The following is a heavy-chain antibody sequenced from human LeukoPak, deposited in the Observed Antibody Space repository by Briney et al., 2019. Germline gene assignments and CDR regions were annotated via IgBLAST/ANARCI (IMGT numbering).Heavy chain of an antibody. CDR1: GYTFTSYA. CDR3: ATPLLLDDAFDI. Sequence: ASVKVSCKASGYTFTSYAMHWVRQAPGQRLEWMGWINAGNGNTKYSQKFQGRVTMTEDTSTDTAYMELSSLRSEDTAVYYCATPLLLDDAFDIWGQGTMVTVSS. CDR2: INAGNGNT. J-gene: IGHJ3*02. V-gene: IGHV1-3*01. D-gene: IGHD3-10*01.